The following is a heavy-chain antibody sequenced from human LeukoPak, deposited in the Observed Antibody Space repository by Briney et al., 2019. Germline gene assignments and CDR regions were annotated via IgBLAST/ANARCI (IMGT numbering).Heavy chain of an antibody. Sequence: ASVKVSCKASGHIFTSYYMYWVRQAPGQGLEWMGIINPSGGSIRYAQKFQGRVTMTRDTSISTAYMELSRLRSDDTAVYYCARPIAAAGPADFQHWGQGTLVTVSS. CDR2: INPSGGSI. J-gene: IGHJ1*01. D-gene: IGHD6-13*01. CDR3: ARPIAAAGPADFQH. CDR1: GHIFTSYY. V-gene: IGHV1-46*01.